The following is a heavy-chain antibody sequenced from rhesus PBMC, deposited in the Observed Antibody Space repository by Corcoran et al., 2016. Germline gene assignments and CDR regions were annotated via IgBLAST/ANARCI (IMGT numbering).Heavy chain of an antibody. V-gene: IGHV3S16*01. J-gene: IGHJ4*01. CDR3: TRGVTYFDY. CDR1: GFTFSCYG. Sequence: EVQLVESGGGLVQPGGSLRLSCAASGFTFSCYGMIWVRQAPGKGLEWGSSISSASSSIYYADSVKGRFTISRDNAKNSLSLQMNSLRAEDTAVYYCTRGVTYFDYWGQGVLVTVSS. CDR2: ISSASSSI. D-gene: IGHD3-34*01.